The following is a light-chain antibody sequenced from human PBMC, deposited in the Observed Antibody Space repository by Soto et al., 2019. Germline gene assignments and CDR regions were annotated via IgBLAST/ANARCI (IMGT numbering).Light chain of an antibody. CDR1: QSVSSSY. J-gene: IGKJ3*01. CDR3: QHYGTSAL. CDR2: DAS. Sequence: EIVLTQSPGTLSLSPGERPTLSCRASQSVSSSYLAWYQQKPGQAPRLLIYDASRATGIPDRFSGSGSGTDFTLTITRLEPEDFAVYYCQHYGTSALFGPGTKVDI. V-gene: IGKV3-20*01.